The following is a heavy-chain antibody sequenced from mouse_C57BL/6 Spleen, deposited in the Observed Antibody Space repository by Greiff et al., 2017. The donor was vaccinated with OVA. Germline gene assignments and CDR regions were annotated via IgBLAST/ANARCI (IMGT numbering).Heavy chain of an antibody. CDR3: AREGVYYGSSYFAY. CDR1: GYAFSSSW. Sequence: VKLVESGPELVKPGASVKISCKASGYAFSSSWMNWVKQRPGKGLEWIGRIYPGDGDTNYNGKFKGKATLTADKSSSTAYMQLSSLTSEDSAVYFCAREGVYYGSSYFAYWGQGTLVTVSA. D-gene: IGHD1-1*01. CDR2: IYPGDGDT. J-gene: IGHJ3*01. V-gene: IGHV1-82*01.